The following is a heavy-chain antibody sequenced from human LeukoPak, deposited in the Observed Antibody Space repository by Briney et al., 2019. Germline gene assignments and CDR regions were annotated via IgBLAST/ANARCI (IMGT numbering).Heavy chain of an antibody. CDR3: ASVYLHGMDV. J-gene: IGHJ6*02. Sequence: GASVKVSCKASGYIFTNYYMHWVRQAPGQGLEWVGIINPSGGRTSYAQKFQGRVTMTRDTPTNTVYMEMSSLRIEDTAVYYCASVYLHGMDVWGQGTTVTVSS. CDR1: GYIFTNYY. D-gene: IGHD1-14*01. CDR2: INPSGGRT. V-gene: IGHV1-46*01.